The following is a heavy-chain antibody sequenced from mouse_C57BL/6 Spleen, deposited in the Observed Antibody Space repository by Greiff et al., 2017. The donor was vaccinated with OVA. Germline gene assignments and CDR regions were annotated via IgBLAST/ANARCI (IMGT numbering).Heavy chain of an antibody. CDR3: ARSWYCGSKGAMCY. Sequence: EVQLQQSVAELVRPGASVKLSCTASGFYIKNNYMHWVKQRPEQGLEWIGRLDPANGNTNYAPKFQGKATLTADTSSNTAYMQLSSLTSEDTSIYYCARSWYCGSKGAMCYWGQGTSVTVSS. CDR2: LDPANGNT. CDR1: GFYIKNNY. V-gene: IGHV14-3*01. D-gene: IGHD1-1*02. J-gene: IGHJ4*01.